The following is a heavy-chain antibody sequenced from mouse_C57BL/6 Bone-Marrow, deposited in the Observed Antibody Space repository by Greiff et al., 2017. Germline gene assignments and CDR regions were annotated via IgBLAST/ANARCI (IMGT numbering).Heavy chain of an antibody. CDR2: IDPSDSYT. CDR3: ARPLDYYRKRGAMDY. Sequence: QVQLQQPGAELVKPGASVKLSCKASGYTFTSYWMQWVKQRPGQGLEWIGEIDPSDSYTNYNQKFKGKATLTVDTSSSTAYMQLSSLTSEDSAVYYCARPLDYYRKRGAMDYWGQGTSVTVSS. CDR1: GYTFTSYW. V-gene: IGHV1-50*01. D-gene: IGHD2-14*01. J-gene: IGHJ4*01.